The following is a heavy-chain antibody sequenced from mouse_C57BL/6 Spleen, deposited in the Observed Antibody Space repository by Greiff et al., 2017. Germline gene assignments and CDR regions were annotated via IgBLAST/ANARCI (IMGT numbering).Heavy chain of an antibody. V-gene: IGHV5-15*01. J-gene: IGHJ1*03. Sequence: EVKLVESGGGLVQPGGSLKLSCAASGFTFSDYGMAWVRQAPRKGPGWVAFISNLAYSIYYADTVTGRFTISRENAKNTLYLEMSSLRSEDTAMYYCARHPHYYGSSYGYFDVWGTGTTVTVSS. CDR1: GFTFSDYG. CDR2: ISNLAYSI. CDR3: ARHPHYYGSSYGYFDV. D-gene: IGHD1-1*01.